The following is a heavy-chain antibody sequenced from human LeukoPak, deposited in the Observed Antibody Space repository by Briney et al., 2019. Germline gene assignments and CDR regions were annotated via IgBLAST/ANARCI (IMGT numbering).Heavy chain of an antibody. V-gene: IGHV1-18*01. CDR1: GYTFTSYG. Sequence: ASVKVSCKASGYTFTSYGISWVRQAPGQGLEWMGWISAYNGNTNHAQKLQGRVTMTTDTSTSTAYMELRSLRSDDTAVYYCARDLEHCRNIICSNSAYWGQGTLVTVSS. CDR2: ISAYNGNT. CDR3: ARDLEHCRNIICSNSAY. J-gene: IGHJ4*02. D-gene: IGHD2-2*01.